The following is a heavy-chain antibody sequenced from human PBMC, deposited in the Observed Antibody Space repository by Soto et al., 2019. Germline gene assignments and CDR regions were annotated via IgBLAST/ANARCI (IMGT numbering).Heavy chain of an antibody. CDR2: IQTYSDGWTA. J-gene: IGHJ4*02. Sequence: DVHLVESGGGLVQPGGSLTLSCAASGFTFTNVWMNWVRQVPGKGLEWVSRIQTYSDGWTADYAALVKGRFTISSDDSSNMLFLHMNSMKTEDTAVYFCVAERHYDSSGFFGWGQGTLVTVSS. CDR3: VAERHYDSSGFFG. CDR1: GFTFTNVW. D-gene: IGHD3-22*01. V-gene: IGHV3-15*07.